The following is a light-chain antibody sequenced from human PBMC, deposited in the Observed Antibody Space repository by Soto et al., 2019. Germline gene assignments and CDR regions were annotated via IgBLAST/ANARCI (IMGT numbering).Light chain of an antibody. CDR2: DVS. V-gene: IGLV2-8*01. CDR1: SSDVGGYNY. J-gene: IGLJ2*01. CDR3: SSYAGSNNVV. Sequence: QSALTQPPSASGSPGQSVTISCTGTSSDVGGYNYVSWYQQHPGKAPKLMMYDVSERPSGVPDRFSGSKSGNTASLTVSGLQAEDEADYYCSSYAGSNNVVFGGGTKLTVL.